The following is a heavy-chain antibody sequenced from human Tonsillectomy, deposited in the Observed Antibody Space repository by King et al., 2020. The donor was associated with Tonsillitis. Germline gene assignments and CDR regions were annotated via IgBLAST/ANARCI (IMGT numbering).Heavy chain of an antibody. CDR3: AKARGFDRAFFDY. J-gene: IGHJ4*02. D-gene: IGHD3-10*01. CDR1: VASISSGSHY. CDR2: IYASGST. Sequence: QLQESGPGLVKPSQTLSLTCTVSVASISSGSHYWSWIRQPAGKGLEWIGRIYASGSTNYNSSLKIRVTMSVDTSKNQFSLKLSSVTAADTAVYYCAKARGFDRAFFDYWGQGTLVTVSS. V-gene: IGHV4-61*02.